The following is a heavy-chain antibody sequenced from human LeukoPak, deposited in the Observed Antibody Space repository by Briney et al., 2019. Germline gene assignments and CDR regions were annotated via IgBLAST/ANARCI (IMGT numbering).Heavy chain of an antibody. D-gene: IGHD6-13*01. CDR2: IYYSGVT. J-gene: IGHJ5*02. CDR1: GGSISSNNFY. CDR3: ARYSSSVGWFDP. V-gene: IGHV4-39*01. Sequence: SETLSLTCTVSGGSISSNNFYRDWIRQPPGKGLEWIGNIYYSGVTYYNPSPKSRVTISVDTSKNQFSLKLSSVTAADTAVYYCARYSSSVGWFDPWGQGTLVTVSS.